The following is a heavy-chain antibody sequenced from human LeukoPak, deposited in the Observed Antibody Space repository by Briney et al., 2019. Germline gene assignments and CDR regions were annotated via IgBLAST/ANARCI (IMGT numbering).Heavy chain of an antibody. Sequence: GGSLRLSCEASEFTFSSYWMSWVRQAPGKGLEWVANIKQDGGQIYYLESVKGRFTVSRDNAKNSLYLQMNSLRAEDTAVYYCARLGARQMLEYWGQGTLVTVSS. CDR2: IKQDGGQI. CDR3: ARLGARQMLEY. CDR1: EFTFSSYW. V-gene: IGHV3-7*01. D-gene: IGHD4-17*01. J-gene: IGHJ4*02.